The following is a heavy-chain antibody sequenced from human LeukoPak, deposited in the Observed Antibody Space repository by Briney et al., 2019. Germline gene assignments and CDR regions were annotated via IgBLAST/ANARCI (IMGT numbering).Heavy chain of an antibody. CDR3: AGRYSGYDSPESYYDSSGYQIPFDY. Sequence: SSETLSLTCAVYGGSFSGYYWSWIRQPPGKGLEWIGEINHSGSTNYNPSLKSRVTISVDTSKNQFSLKPSSVTAADTAVYYCAGRYSGYDSPESYYDSSGYQIPFDYWGQGTLVTVSS. D-gene: IGHD3-22*01. V-gene: IGHV4-34*01. J-gene: IGHJ4*02. CDR1: GGSFSGYY. CDR2: INHSGST.